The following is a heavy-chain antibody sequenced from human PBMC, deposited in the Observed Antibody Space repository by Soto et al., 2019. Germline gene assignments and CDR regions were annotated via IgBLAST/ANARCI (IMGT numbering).Heavy chain of an antibody. V-gene: IGHV3-23*01. CDR1: AFTFSNFA. Sequence: GGSLRLSCAASAFTFSNFAMSWVRQSPGKGLEWVSAISSTGGATYYADSVRGRFTISRDNSKSTLYLQMNSLSPEDTAIYYCAKLNYYGSGSQPPWGQGTLVTVSS. J-gene: IGHJ4*02. D-gene: IGHD3-10*01. CDR2: ISSTGGAT. CDR3: AKLNYYGSGSQPP.